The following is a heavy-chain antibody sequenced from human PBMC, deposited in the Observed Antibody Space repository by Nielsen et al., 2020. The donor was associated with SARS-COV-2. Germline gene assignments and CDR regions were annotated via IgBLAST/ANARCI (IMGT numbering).Heavy chain of an antibody. CDR2: IIPIFGTA. J-gene: IGHJ6*03. CDR1: GGTFSSYA. Sequence: LVKVSCKASGGTFSSYAISWVRQAPGQGLEWMGGIIPIFGTANYAQKFQGRVTITADESTSTAYMELSSLRSEDTAVYYCAREEDSSGYPPYYYYYMDVWGKGTTVTVSS. CDR3: AREEDSSGYPPYYYYYMDV. D-gene: IGHD3-22*01. V-gene: IGHV1-69*13.